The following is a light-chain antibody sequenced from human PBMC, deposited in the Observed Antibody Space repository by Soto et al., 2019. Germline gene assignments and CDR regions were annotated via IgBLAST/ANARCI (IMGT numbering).Light chain of an antibody. Sequence: IQMSQSPSALSAPVGDRVTIICRASQSISSWLAWYQQKPGKAPKLLIYKASSLESGVPSRFSGSGSGTEFTLTISSLQPDDFATYSLQQDMIYSFGHGANVDI. J-gene: IGKJ3*01. V-gene: IGKV1-5*03. CDR1: QSISSW. CDR2: KAS. CDR3: QQDMIYS.